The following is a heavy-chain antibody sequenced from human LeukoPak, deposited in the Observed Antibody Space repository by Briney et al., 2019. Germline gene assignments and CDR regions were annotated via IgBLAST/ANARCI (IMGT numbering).Heavy chain of an antibody. J-gene: IGHJ3*02. Sequence: SETLSLTCTVSGASINSYYWNWIRQPPGKGLEWIGRIYTSGSTNYNPSLKSRVTTSVDTSKNQFSLSLSSVTAADTAVYYCARWEVRLNAFEMWGQGTMVTVSS. V-gene: IGHV4-4*07. CDR1: GASINSYY. CDR3: ARWEVRLNAFEM. D-gene: IGHD3-10*01. CDR2: IYTSGST.